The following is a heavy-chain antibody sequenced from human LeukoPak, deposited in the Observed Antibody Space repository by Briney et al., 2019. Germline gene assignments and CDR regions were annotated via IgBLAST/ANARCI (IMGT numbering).Heavy chain of an antibody. D-gene: IGHD2-21*01. Sequence: GGSLTLSCAASGFIFGRDSMNWVRQAPGRGLEWISYISRDSDIRYYADSVKGRFTISRDNARNSLYLQMNSLRAEDTAVYYCARGVGGADYWGQGTLVTVSS. J-gene: IGHJ4*02. CDR1: GFIFGRDS. CDR3: ARGVGGADY. V-gene: IGHV3-48*04. CDR2: ISRDSDIR.